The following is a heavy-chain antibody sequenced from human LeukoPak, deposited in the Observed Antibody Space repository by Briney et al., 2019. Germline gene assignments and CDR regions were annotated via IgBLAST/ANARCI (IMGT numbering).Heavy chain of an antibody. D-gene: IGHD1-14*01. J-gene: IGHJ4*02. Sequence: SVKVSCKASGYTFTSYGISWVRQAPGQGLEWMGGIIPIFGTADYAQKFQGRVTITADESTSTAYMELSSLRSEDTAVYYCAREEPTGTLTNWGQGTLVTVSS. V-gene: IGHV1-69*13. CDR3: AREEPTGTLTN. CDR1: GYTFTSYG. CDR2: IIPIFGTA.